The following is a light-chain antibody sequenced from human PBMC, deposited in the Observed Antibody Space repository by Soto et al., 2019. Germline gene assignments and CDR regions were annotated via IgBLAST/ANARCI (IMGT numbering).Light chain of an antibody. J-gene: IGKJ5*01. V-gene: IGKV3D-20*02. Sequence: IVLMQSPATLSLSPGERATLSCRASRSLSSDYLAWYQQKPGQAPRLLFYDASRRATGTPDRFSGSGSGTDFTLTISSLQSEGFAVYFCQQYKTWPPITFGQGTRLEIK. CDR2: DAS. CDR1: RSLSSDY. CDR3: QQYKTWPPIT.